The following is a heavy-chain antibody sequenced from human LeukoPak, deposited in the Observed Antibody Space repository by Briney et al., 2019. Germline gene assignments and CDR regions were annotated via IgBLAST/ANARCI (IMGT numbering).Heavy chain of an antibody. CDR1: GFTFSSYG. CDR2: ISYDGSSK. Sequence: GGSLRLSCAASGFTFSSYGMHWVRQAPGKGLEWVAVISYDGSSKYYADSVKGRFTISRDNSKNTLYLQMNSLRAEDTAVYYCAKDVRIAVTWFDYWGQGTLVTVSS. CDR3: AKDVRIAVTWFDY. D-gene: IGHD6-19*01. J-gene: IGHJ4*02. V-gene: IGHV3-30*18.